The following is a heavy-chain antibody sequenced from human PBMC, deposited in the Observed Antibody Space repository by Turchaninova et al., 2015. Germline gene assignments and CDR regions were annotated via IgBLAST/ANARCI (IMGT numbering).Heavy chain of an antibody. Sequence: QLQLQESGPGLVKPSETLSPTCAVSGGSNSSSNPHWGWTPQTPGKGLEWIANIYYIGTTYYNPSLKSRVTMSVDTSRNHLSLRLSSATAADTAVYYCARAPCSGGSCYYWYFDLWGRGTLVTVSS. V-gene: IGHV4-39*07. CDR2: IYYIGTT. CDR3: ARAPCSGGSCYYWYFDL. D-gene: IGHD2-15*01. J-gene: IGHJ2*01. CDR1: GGSNSSSNPH.